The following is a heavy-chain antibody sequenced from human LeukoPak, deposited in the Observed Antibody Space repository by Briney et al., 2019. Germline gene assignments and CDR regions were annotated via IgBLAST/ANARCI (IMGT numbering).Heavy chain of an antibody. J-gene: IGHJ4*02. Sequence: ASVKVSCKASAYTFTSYDINWVRQATGQGLEWMGWMNPKSGNTGYAQKFQGKVTMTRDTSISTAYMEASSPTFEDTAIYYCARINGLPDYWGQGTLVTVSS. D-gene: IGHD2-8*01. V-gene: IGHV1-8*01. CDR2: MNPKSGNT. CDR1: AYTFTSYD. CDR3: ARINGLPDY.